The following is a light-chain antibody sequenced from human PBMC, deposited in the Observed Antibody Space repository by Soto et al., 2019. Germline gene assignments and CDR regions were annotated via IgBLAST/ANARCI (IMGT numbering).Light chain of an antibody. CDR3: QQYNNWPPIT. CDR1: QSISIN. Sequence: EIVLTQSPGTLSVSPGDRVTLSCRASQSISINLAWYQHKPGQAPRLLIHGASTRATGVPARISGSGSGTEFTLTISSLQSEDFALYFCQQYNNWPPITFGQGTRLEIK. CDR2: GAS. V-gene: IGKV3D-15*01. J-gene: IGKJ5*01.